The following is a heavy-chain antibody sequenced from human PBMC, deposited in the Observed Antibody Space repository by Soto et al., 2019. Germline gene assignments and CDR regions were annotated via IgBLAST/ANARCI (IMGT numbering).Heavy chain of an antibody. J-gene: IGHJ4*02. Sequence: QVQLQESGPGLVKPSETLSLTCTVSGGSINGYYWTWIRQPAGKGLEWIGRIYTNGTTSYNPSLKSRVTMSLDTSKNQFSLRLTSVTAADTAVYYCARDSVGISSPGVYWGRGTLVTVSS. CDR3: ARDSVGISSPGVY. V-gene: IGHV4-4*07. CDR1: GGSINGYY. CDR2: IYTNGTT. D-gene: IGHD1-26*01.